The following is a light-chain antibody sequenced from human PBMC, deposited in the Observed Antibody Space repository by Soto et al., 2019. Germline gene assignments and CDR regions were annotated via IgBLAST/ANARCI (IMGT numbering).Light chain of an antibody. J-gene: IGLJ1*01. CDR2: DVS. CDR1: SSDVGGYNY. CDR3: YV. V-gene: IGLV2-14*03. Sequence: QSALTQPASVSGSPGQSSTISCTGTSSDVGGYNYVSWYQHHPGKAPKLMIYDVSNRPSGVSNRFSGSKSGNTASLIISGLQAEDEADFSTYVFGTGTKVTVL.